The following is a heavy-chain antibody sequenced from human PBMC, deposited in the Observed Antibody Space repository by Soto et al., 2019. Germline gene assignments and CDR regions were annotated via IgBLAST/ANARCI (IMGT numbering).Heavy chain of an antibody. CDR2: ISSSSTI. CDR1: GFTFSSYS. D-gene: IGHD6-19*01. CDR3: ARDTGGAAYSSGWYGY. V-gene: IGHV3-48*01. J-gene: IGHJ4*02. Sequence: EVQLVESGGGLVQPGGSLRLSCAASGFTFSSYSMNWVRQAPGKGLEWVSYISSSSTIYYGDSVKGRFTISRDNAKNSLYLQMNSLRAEDTAVYYCARDTGGAAYSSGWYGYWGQGTLVTVSS.